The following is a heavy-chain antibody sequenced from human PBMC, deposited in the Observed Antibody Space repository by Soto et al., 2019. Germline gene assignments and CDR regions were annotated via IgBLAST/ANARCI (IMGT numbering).Heavy chain of an antibody. CDR2: VNPSGGHT. CDR3: ARGGHVVVVTAALDY. Sequence: QVQLMQSGAEVKKPGASVKVSCKASGDTFTDYYIHWVRQAPGQGLEWMGTVNPSGGHTTYAQHSLGRVTMTRDPSPSTLYMELTSLTSADTAVYYCARGGHVVVVTAALDYWGQGTLVTVSS. CDR1: GDTFTDYY. J-gene: IGHJ4*02. V-gene: IGHV1-46*01. D-gene: IGHD2-21*02.